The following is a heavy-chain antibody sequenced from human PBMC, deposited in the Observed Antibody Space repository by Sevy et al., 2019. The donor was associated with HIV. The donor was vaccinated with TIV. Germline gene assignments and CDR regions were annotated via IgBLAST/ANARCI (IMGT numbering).Heavy chain of an antibody. Sequence: GESLKISCAASGFTFTSYAMSWVRQAPGKGLEWVSAISGSGGRTYYADSVKGRFTISRDNSKNTLNLQMNSLRAEDTAIYYCAKEWTLLSDWYGEFDYWGQGTLVTVSS. D-gene: IGHD6-19*01. CDR2: ISGSGGRT. CDR3: AKEWTLLSDWYGEFDY. V-gene: IGHV3-23*01. CDR1: GFTFTSYA. J-gene: IGHJ4*02.